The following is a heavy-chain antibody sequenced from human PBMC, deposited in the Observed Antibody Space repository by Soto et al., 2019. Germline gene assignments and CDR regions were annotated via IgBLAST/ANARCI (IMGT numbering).Heavy chain of an antibody. D-gene: IGHD2-2*03. J-gene: IGHJ6*02. CDR3: ARDGYCVSSSCSSLPDV. CDR1: GFTVSSNY. CDR2: IYSGGST. Sequence: GGSLRLSCAASGFTVSSNYMSWVRQAPGKGLEWVSVIYSGGSTYYADSVKGRFTISRDNAKNSLYLQMNSLRDEDMAVYYCARDGYCVSSSCSSLPDVWGQGTTVTVSS. V-gene: IGHV3-66*01.